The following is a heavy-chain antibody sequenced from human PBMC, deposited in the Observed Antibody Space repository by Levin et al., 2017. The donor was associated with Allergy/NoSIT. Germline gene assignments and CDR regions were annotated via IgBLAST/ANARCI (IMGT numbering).Heavy chain of an antibody. V-gene: IGHV4-30-2*01. CDR1: GGSISSGGYS. CDR3: ARVLLRYFDWLPPGWFDP. J-gene: IGHJ5*02. D-gene: IGHD3-9*01. CDR2: IYHSGST. Sequence: SETLSLTCAVSGGSISSGGYSWSWIRQPPGKGLEWIGYIYHSGSTYYNPSLKSRVTISVDRSKNQFSLKLSSVTAADTAVYYCARVLLRYFDWLPPGWFDPWGQGTLVTVSS.